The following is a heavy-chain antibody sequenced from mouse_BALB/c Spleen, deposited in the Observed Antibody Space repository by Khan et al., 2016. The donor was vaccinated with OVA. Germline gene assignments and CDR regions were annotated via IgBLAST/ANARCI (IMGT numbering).Heavy chain of an antibody. CDR1: GYTFTDYY. V-gene: IGHV1-77*01. Sequence: QVQLQQSGAELARPGASVKLSCKASGYTFTDYYINWVKQRTGQGLEWIGEISPGSGDTYYNERFKGKATLTADKSSSTAYKQLSSLTSSASAVYCCARRNYFGYTLAYWGQGTLVTVSA. CDR3: ARRNYFGYTLAY. CDR2: ISPGSGDT. J-gene: IGHJ3*01. D-gene: IGHD1-2*01.